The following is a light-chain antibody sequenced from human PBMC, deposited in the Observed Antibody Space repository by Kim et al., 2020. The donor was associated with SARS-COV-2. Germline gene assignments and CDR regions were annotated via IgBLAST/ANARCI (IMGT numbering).Light chain of an antibody. CDR3: QSYDHSLSDV. CDR2: GNS. Sequence: GQSVTISCTGSNSTIGAGYDVHWYQQLPGTAPKLLIYGNSNRPSGVPDRFSASKSGTSASLAITGLQAEDEADYFCQSYDHSLSDVFGTGTKVTVL. J-gene: IGLJ1*01. V-gene: IGLV1-40*01. CDR1: NSTIGAGYD.